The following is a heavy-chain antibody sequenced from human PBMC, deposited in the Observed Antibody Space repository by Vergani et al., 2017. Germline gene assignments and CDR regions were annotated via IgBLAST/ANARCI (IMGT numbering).Heavy chain of an antibody. CDR1: GYIFKNYY. V-gene: IGHV1-46*02. CDR2: LNLSTGHT. J-gene: IGHJ5*02. D-gene: IGHD2-15*01. CDR3: ARSIGYCASASCRTYYFDH. Sequence: VQLVQSGAEVRKPGASVTVSCTASGYIFKNYYIHWLRQAPGQAFEWMGILNLSTGHTTSAQKFRGRVDMTRDPSTDTSTRTVHMTLSSMRSEDTAVYYCARSIGYCASASCRTYYFDHWGQGTRVTVSS.